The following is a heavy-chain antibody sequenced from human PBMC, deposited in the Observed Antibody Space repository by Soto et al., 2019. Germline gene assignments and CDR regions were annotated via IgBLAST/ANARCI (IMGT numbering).Heavy chain of an antibody. CDR1: GGTFSSYA. J-gene: IGHJ6*02. D-gene: IGHD6-19*01. Sequence: GASVKVSCKASGGTFSSYAISWVRQAPGQGLEWMGGIIPIFGTANYAQKFQGRVTITADESTSTAYMELSSLRSEDTAVYYCARELAVAGPYYYYGMDAWGQGTTVTVSS. CDR2: IIPIFGTA. V-gene: IGHV1-69*13. CDR3: ARELAVAGPYYYYGMDA.